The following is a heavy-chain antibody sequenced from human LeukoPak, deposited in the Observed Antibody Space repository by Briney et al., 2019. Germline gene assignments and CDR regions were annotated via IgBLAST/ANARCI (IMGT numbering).Heavy chain of an antibody. D-gene: IGHD6-6*01. CDR2: AYPGDSNT. J-gene: IGHJ6*02. V-gene: IGHV5-51*01. Sequence: GESLKISCQGSGYSFTTYWIAWVRQMPGKGLEWMGVAYPGDSNTRYSPSFQGQVTISADKSISTAFLQWSSLKASDTAMYYCATSYSRSSVYFYYGLDFWGQGTTVTVSS. CDR3: ATSYSRSSVYFYYGLDF. CDR1: GYSFTTYW.